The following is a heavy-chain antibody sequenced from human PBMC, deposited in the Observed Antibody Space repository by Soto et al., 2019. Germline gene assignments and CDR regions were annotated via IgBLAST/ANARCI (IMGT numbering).Heavy chain of an antibody. J-gene: IGHJ3*02. D-gene: IGHD3-22*01. CDR3: VKDSSGYYNAFDI. Sequence: GGSLRLSCSASGFTFSSYAMHWVRQAPGKGLEYVSAISSNGGSTYYADSVKGRSTISRDNSKNTLYLQMSSLRAEDTAVYYCVKDSSGYYNAFDIWGQGTMVTVSS. CDR2: ISSNGGST. CDR1: GFTFSSYA. V-gene: IGHV3-64D*08.